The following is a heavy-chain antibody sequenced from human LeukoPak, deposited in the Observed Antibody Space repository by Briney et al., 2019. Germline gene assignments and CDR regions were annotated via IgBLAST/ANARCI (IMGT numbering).Heavy chain of an antibody. CDR3: ARDWRYCSSTSCPTDAFDI. CDR1: GFTFSSYA. Sequence: PGGSLRLSCAASGFTFSSYAMHWVRQAPGKGLEWVAVISYDGSNKYYADSVKGRFTISRDNSKNPLYLQMNSLRAEDTAVYYCARDWRYCSSTSCPTDAFDIWGQGTMVTVSS. V-gene: IGHV3-30*01. J-gene: IGHJ3*02. CDR2: ISYDGSNK. D-gene: IGHD2-2*01.